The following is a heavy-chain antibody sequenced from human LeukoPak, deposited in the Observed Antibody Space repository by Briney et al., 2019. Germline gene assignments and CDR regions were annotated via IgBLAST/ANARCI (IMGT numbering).Heavy chain of an antibody. CDR3: AKFDRSSCWRVPFDY. D-gene: IGHD6-13*01. V-gene: IGHV3-23*01. Sequence: PGGSLRLSCAASGFTFSNYAMSWVRQAPGKGLEWVSVISGSGGTTYHADSVKGRFTISRDNSKNTLFLQMNSLRAEDTAVYYCAKFDRSSCWRVPFDYWGQGTLVTVSS. CDR1: GFTFSNYA. J-gene: IGHJ4*02. CDR2: ISGSGGTT.